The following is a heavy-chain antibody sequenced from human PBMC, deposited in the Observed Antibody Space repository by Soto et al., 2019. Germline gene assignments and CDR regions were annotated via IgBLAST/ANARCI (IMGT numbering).Heavy chain of an antibody. V-gene: IGHV1-18*01. D-gene: IGHD2-15*01. J-gene: IGHJ4*02. CDR1: GYTFASYG. Sequence: QVQLVQSGAEVKKPGASVKVSCKASGYTFASYGISWVRQATGQGLDWMGWISAYTGNTNYAQNFQGRFTMTTDTSTSTAYMELRSLRSDDTAVYYCARDLSGNPGYWGQGTLVTVSS. CDR3: ARDLSGNPGY. CDR2: ISAYTGNT.